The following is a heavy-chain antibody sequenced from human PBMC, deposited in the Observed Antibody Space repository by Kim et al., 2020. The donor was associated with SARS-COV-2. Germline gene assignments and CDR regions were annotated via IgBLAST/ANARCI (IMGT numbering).Heavy chain of an antibody. CDR3: SRGCHTTYSYGLCAMDV. Sequence: GESLKISCKTSGYSFSTYWISWVRLMPGKGLEWMGRIDPTDTQTNYNPSLQGHVTISIDKSIDTAYLQWNTLKASDTGMYFCSRGCHTTYSYGLCAMDVWGQGTTVTVSS. V-gene: IGHV5-10-1*01. CDR1: GYSFSTYW. CDR2: IDPTDTQT. D-gene: IGHD5-18*01. J-gene: IGHJ6*02.